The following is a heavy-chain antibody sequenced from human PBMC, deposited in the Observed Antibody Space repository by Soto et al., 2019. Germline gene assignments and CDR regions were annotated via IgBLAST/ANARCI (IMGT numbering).Heavy chain of an antibody. CDR3: AKDLWFGDPTRGLFDY. CDR1: GFTFSSYG. V-gene: IGHV3-30*18. Sequence: VQLVESGGGVVQPGRSLRLSCAASGFTFSSYGMHWVRQAPGKGLERVAVISYDGSNKYYADSVKGRFTISRDNSKNTLYLQMNSLTAEDTAVYYCAKDLWFGDPTRGLFDYWGQGTLVTVSS. D-gene: IGHD3-10*01. J-gene: IGHJ4*02. CDR2: ISYDGSNK.